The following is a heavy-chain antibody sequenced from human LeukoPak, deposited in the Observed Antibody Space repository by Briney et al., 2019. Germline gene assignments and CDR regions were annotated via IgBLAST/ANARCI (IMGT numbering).Heavy chain of an antibody. Sequence: ASVKVSCKASGYTFKNYGISWVRQAPGQGLEWMGWMNPNSGNTGYAQKFQGRVTMTRNTSISTAYMELSSLRSEDTAVYYCARVPIMITFGGVIVNSKYYFDYWGQGTLVTVSS. CDR1: GYTFKNYG. J-gene: IGHJ4*02. V-gene: IGHV1-8*02. D-gene: IGHD3-16*02. CDR3: ARVPIMITFGGVIVNSKYYFDY. CDR2: MNPNSGNT.